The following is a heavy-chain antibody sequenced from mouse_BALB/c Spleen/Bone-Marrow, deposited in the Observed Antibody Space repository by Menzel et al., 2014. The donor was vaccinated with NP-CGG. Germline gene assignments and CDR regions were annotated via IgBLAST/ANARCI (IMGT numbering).Heavy chain of an antibody. J-gene: IGHJ4*01. CDR2: INPYNGGI. D-gene: IGHD2-2*01. V-gene: IGHV1-18*01. CDR3: ARSGYGRYAMDY. Sequence: VQLQQSGPELVKPGASMKISCKASGYSFTGYTMNWVKQSHGENLEWIGLINPYNGGIRYNQKFKGKATLTVDKSSSTAYMELLGLTSEDSAVYYCARSGYGRYAMDYWGQGTSVTVSS. CDR1: GYSFTGYT.